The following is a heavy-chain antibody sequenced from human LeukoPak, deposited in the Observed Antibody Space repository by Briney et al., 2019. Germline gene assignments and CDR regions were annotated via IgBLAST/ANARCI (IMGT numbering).Heavy chain of an antibody. Sequence: ASVKVSCKASGYTFTSYDINWVQQATGQGLEWMGLMNPNSGNTGYAQKFQGRVTMTRNTSISTAYMELSSLRSEDTAVYYCARSITMVRGVPPGYWGQGTLVTVSS. CDR3: ARSITMVRGVPPGY. V-gene: IGHV1-8*01. CDR1: GYTFTSYD. J-gene: IGHJ4*02. CDR2: MNPNSGNT. D-gene: IGHD3-10*01.